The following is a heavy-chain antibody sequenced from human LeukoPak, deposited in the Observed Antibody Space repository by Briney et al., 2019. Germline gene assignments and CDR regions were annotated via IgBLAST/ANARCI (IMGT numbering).Heavy chain of an antibody. Sequence: SETLSLTCTVSGGSISSSSYYWGWIRQPPGKGLEWIGSIYYSGSTYYNPSLKSRVTISVDTSKNQFSLKLSSVTAADTAVYYCARAVGSGSFQTYYYYMDVWGKGTTVTISS. CDR1: GGSISSSSYY. D-gene: IGHD3-10*01. V-gene: IGHV4-39*07. CDR3: ARAVGSGSFQTYYYYMDV. J-gene: IGHJ6*03. CDR2: IYYSGST.